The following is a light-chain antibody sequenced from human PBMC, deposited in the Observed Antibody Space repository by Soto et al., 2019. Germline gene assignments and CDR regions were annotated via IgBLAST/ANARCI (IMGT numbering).Light chain of an antibody. CDR1: QSIASY. J-gene: IGKJ2*01. Sequence: DIQMTQSPSSLSASVGDRVTITCRASQSIASYLNWYQQKPGKAPKLLIYAASSLQSGVPSGFSGSGSGTDFTLTISSLQPEDFATYYCQQSYSAPRTFGRGTRLDIK. CDR2: AAS. CDR3: QQSYSAPRT. V-gene: IGKV1-39*01.